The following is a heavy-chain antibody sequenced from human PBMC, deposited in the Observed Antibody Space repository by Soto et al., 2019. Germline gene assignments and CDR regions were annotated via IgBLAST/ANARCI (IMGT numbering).Heavy chain of an antibody. Sequence: SETLSLTCTVSGGSISSGGYYWSWIRQHPGKGLEWIGYIYYSGSTYYNPSLKSRVTISVDTSKNQFSLKLSSVTAADTAVYYCARVELEEDLYYFDYWGQGTLVTVSS. CDR1: GGSISSGGYY. J-gene: IGHJ4*02. V-gene: IGHV4-31*03. CDR2: IYYSGST. D-gene: IGHD1-1*01. CDR3: ARVELEEDLYYFDY.